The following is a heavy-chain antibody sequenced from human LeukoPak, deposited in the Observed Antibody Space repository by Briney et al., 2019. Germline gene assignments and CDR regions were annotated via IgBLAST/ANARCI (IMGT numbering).Heavy chain of an antibody. CDR3: ARDRAFITPRGSGSYRDAFDI. D-gene: IGHD1-26*01. J-gene: IGHJ3*02. Sequence: PGGSLRLSCAASGFTFSNYWMHWVRQAPGKGLVWVSRISSDGSGTNYADSVKGRFTISRDNAKNSLYLQMNSLRAEDTAVYYCARDRAFITPRGSGSYRDAFDIWGQGTMVTVSS. CDR1: GFTFSNYW. CDR2: ISSDGSGT. V-gene: IGHV3-74*01.